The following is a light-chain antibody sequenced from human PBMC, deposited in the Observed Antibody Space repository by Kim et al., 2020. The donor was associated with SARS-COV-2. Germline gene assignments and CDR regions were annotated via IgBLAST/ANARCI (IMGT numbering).Light chain of an antibody. J-gene: IGLJ2*01. CDR1: KLGDKY. CDR3: QAWDSRTVYV. V-gene: IGLV3-1*01. CDR2: QDT. Sequence: SYELTQPPSVSVSPGQTASITCSGDKLGDKYACWYQQKPGQSPVLVIYQDTKRPSGIPERFSGSNSGNTATLPISGTQAMDEADYYCQAWDSRTVYVFGG.